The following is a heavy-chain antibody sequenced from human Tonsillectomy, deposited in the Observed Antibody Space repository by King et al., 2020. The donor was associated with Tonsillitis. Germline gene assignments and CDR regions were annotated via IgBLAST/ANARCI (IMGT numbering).Heavy chain of an antibody. D-gene: IGHD7-27*01. CDR1: GFIFSNYW. V-gene: IGHV3-74*01. CDR3: VRDNWGMHD. Sequence: VQLVESGGGLVQPGGSLTLSCAASGFIFSNYWMHWVRQAPGKGLVWVAHINNDGTGTTYADSVNGRFTISRDNAKSTLHLQMNSLRDEDVAVYYCVRDNWGMHDWGQGTLITASS. CDR2: INNDGTGT. J-gene: IGHJ4*02.